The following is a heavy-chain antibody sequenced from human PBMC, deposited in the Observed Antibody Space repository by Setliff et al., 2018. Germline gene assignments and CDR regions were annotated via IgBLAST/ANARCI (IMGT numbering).Heavy chain of an antibody. V-gene: IGHV4-61*02. CDR2: LHASGST. CDR1: GGSLSTGTYY. D-gene: IGHD1-26*01. J-gene: IGHJ4*02. Sequence: PSETLSLTCTVSGGSLSTGTYYWSWIRQPAGKGLEWVGRLHASGSTNYNPSLKSRVTISVDTSKNQFSLKVTSVTAADTAVYFCARDNTIVGATDYWGQGTLVTVSS. CDR3: ARDNTIVGATDY.